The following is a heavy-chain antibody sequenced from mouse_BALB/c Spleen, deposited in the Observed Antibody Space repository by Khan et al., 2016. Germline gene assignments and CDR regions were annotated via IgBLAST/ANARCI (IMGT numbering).Heavy chain of an antibody. J-gene: IGHJ3*01. Sequence: EVELVESGGGLVQPGGSRKLSCAASGFTFSSFGMHWVRQAPEKGLEWVAYISSGSSNIYYADTVKGRITISRDNPKNTLFLQMTSLRSEDTAMYYCSRGGLYDGYLFAYWAKGLWSLSLQ. V-gene: IGHV5-17*02. CDR3: SRGGLYDGYLFAY. D-gene: IGHD2-3*01. CDR2: ISSGSSNI. CDR1: GFTFSSFG.